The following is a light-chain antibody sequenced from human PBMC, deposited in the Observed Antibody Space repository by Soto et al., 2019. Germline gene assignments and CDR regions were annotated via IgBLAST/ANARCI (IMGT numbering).Light chain of an antibody. CDR3: QQYGISGT. Sequence: EIVLTQSPATLSLSPGERATLSCRASQSVSSSYLAWYQQKPGQAPRLLIYGASSRATGIPDRFSGSGSGTDFTLTISRLEPEDFAVYYCQQYGISGTFGQGTRLEI. V-gene: IGKV3-20*01. CDR1: QSVSSSY. CDR2: GAS. J-gene: IGKJ5*01.